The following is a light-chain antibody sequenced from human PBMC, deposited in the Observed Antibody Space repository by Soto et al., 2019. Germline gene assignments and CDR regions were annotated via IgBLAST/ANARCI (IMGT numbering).Light chain of an antibody. V-gene: IGLV3-21*02. CDR3: QGWDRSSDHVV. J-gene: IGLJ2*01. Sequence: SYELTQPPSVSVAPGQTARITCGGNNIGSKSVHWYQQKPGQAPVLVVYEDSDRPSGIPERFSGSNSGNTATLTISRVEAGDEADYYCQGWDRSSDHVVFGGGTKLTVL. CDR1: NIGSKS. CDR2: EDS.